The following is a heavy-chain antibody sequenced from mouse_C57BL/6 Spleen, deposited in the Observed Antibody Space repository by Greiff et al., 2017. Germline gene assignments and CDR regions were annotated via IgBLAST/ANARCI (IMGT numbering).Heavy chain of an antibody. Sequence: QVQLQQSGAELVRPGASVTLSCKASGYTFTDYEMHWVKQTPVHGLEWIGAIDPETGGTAYNQKFKGKAILTADKSSSTAYMELRSLTSEDSAVYYCHYYYGSSYERYFDVWGTGTTVTVSS. CDR3: HYYYGSSYERYFDV. J-gene: IGHJ1*03. V-gene: IGHV1-15*01. D-gene: IGHD1-1*01. CDR2: IDPETGGT. CDR1: GYTFTDYE.